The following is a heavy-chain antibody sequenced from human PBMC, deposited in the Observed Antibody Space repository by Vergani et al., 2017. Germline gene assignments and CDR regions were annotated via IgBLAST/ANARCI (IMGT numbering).Heavy chain of an antibody. CDR1: EFTFSNYA. J-gene: IGHJ4*02. V-gene: IGHV3-23*04. D-gene: IGHD3-10*01. Sequence: EVQLVESGGGLLQPGGSLRLTCAASEFTFSNYAMNWVRQAPGKGLEWVSGISGSGVSAYYTDSVKGRFTISRDNSKNMLFLQMNNLRTEDTAIYYCAKQYFVSGNYLFDYWGQGTLVTVSS. CDR2: ISGSGVSA. CDR3: AKQYFVSGNYLFDY.